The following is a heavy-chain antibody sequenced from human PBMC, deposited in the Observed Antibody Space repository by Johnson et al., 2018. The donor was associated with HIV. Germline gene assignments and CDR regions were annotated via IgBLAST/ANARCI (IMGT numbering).Heavy chain of an antibody. J-gene: IGHJ3*02. Sequence: MQLVESGGGLVQPGGSLRLSCVASGFTVRSNYMSWVRQAPGKGLEWVSVIYSGADPVYADSVQGRFSFTRDESKNTVYLQMNSLRAEDTAIYFCARDKSKVTSAPDQEAFDIWGPGTMVTVSA. CDR3: ARDKSKVTSAPDQEAFDI. D-gene: IGHD6-13*01. CDR1: GFTVRSNY. CDR2: IYSGADP. V-gene: IGHV3-66*02.